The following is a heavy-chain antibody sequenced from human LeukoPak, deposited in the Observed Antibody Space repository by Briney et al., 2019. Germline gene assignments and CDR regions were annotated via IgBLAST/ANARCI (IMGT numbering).Heavy chain of an antibody. CDR1: GGSNSSYY. CDR2: IYYSGST. D-gene: IGHD6-19*01. V-gene: IGHV4-59*01. Sequence: SETLSLTCTVSGGSNSSYYWSWIRQPPGKGLEWIGYIYYSGSTNYNPSLKSRVTISVDTSKNQFSLKLSSVTAADTAVYYCARMRGIAVAGLDYWGQGTLVTVSS. J-gene: IGHJ4*02. CDR3: ARMRGIAVAGLDY.